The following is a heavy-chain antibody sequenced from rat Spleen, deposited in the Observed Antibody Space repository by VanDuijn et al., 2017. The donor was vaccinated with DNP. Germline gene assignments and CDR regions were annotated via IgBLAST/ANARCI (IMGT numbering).Heavy chain of an antibody. CDR3: ARQMAGMIPGYYDY. CDR2: ISSSGGST. CDR1: GFTFNNYW. V-gene: IGHV5-31*01. D-gene: IGHD1-12*01. Sequence: EVQLVESGGDLVQPGRSLKLSCVASGFTFNNYWMTWIRQVPGEGLEWVASISSSGGSTYYPDSVKGRFTISRDNAEGRLYLQMNSLDSEDTATYYCARQMAGMIPGYYDYWGQGVMVTVSS. J-gene: IGHJ2*01.